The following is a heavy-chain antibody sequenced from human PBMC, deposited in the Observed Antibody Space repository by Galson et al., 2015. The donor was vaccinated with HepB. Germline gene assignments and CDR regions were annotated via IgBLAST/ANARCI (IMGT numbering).Heavy chain of an antibody. J-gene: IGHJ4*02. CDR2: VDPDSGNT. CDR3: ARFGYSYSH. Sequence: SVKVSCKASGYTFTSYEINWVRQATGQELEWMGWVDPDSGNTGYAQNFQGRVTMTSDTSTSTAYMELSSLRSDDTAVYYCARFGYSYSHWGQGTLVSVSS. V-gene: IGHV1-8*01. CDR1: GYTFTSYE. D-gene: IGHD5-24*01.